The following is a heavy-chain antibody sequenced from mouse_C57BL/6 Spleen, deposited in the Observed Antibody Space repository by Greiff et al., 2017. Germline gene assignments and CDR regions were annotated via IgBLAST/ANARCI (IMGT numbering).Heavy chain of an antibody. CDR3: TRWATTVDNFDY. CDR1: GYTFTDYE. CDR2: IDPETGGT. V-gene: IGHV1-15*01. D-gene: IGHD1-1*01. J-gene: IGHJ2*01. Sequence: QVQLQQSGAELVRPGASVTLSCKASGYTFTDYEMHWVKQTPVHGLEWIGAIDPETGGTAYNQKFKGKAILTADKSSSTAYMELRSLTSEDSAVYYCTRWATTVDNFDYWGQGTTLTVSS.